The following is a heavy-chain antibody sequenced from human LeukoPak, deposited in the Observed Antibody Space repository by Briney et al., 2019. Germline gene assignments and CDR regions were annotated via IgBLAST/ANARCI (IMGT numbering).Heavy chain of an antibody. Sequence: PSETLSLTCTVSGGSISSYYWSWIRQPPGKGLEWIGYIYYSGSTNYNPSLKSRVTISVDTSKNQFSLKLSSVTAADTAGYYCARGRGSGSYYTYYFDYWGQGTLVTVSS. CDR1: GGSISSYY. V-gene: IGHV4-59*01. CDR3: ARGRGSGSYYTYYFDY. D-gene: IGHD3-10*01. J-gene: IGHJ4*02. CDR2: IYYSGST.